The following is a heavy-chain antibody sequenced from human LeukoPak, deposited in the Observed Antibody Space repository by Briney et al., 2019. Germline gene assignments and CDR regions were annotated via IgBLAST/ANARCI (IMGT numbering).Heavy chain of an antibody. J-gene: IGHJ4*02. CDR2: ISGSGGST. Sequence: GRSLRLSCAASGFTFSSYAMSWVRQAPGKGLEWVSAISGSGGSTYYADSVKGRFTISRDNSKNTLYLQMNSLRAEDTAVYYCAKDFAVYYGSGSFDYWGQGTLVTVSS. V-gene: IGHV3-23*01. D-gene: IGHD3-10*01. CDR3: AKDFAVYYGSGSFDY. CDR1: GFTFSSYA.